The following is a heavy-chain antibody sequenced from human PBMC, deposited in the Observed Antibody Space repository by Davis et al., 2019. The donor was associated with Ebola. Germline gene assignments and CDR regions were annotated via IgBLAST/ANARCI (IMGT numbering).Heavy chain of an antibody. V-gene: IGHV1-2*02. CDR1: GYTFTCYY. D-gene: IGHD6-13*01. CDR3: ASSIAAAAHQDY. J-gene: IGHJ4*02. CDR2: INPNSGGT. Sequence: SVKVSCKASGYTFTCYYMHWVRQAPGQGLEWMGWINPNSGGTNYAQKFQGRVTMTRDTSISTAYMELSRLRSDDTAVYYCASSIAAAAHQDYWGQGTLVTVSS.